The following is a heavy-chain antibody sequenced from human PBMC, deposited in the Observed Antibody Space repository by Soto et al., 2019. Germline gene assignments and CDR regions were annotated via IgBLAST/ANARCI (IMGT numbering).Heavy chain of an antibody. CDR2: IFYSGTT. CDR3: ARGHYYYGMDV. Sequence: SETLSLTCTVSNGSVSSGTYSWSWVRQPPGKGLEWIGYIFYSGTTYYTPSLKSRLTMSMDRANDHFSLNLTSVTAADTAVYFCARGHYYYGMDVWGQGITVTAP. J-gene: IGHJ6*02. CDR1: NGSVSSGTYS. V-gene: IGHV4-30-2*01.